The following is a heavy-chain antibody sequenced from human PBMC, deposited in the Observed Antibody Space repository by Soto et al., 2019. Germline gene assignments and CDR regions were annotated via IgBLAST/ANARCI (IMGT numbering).Heavy chain of an antibody. CDR1: GFTFLNYA. CDR2: ISYDGTNK. Sequence: GWLRRSGVASGFTFLNYAMHWVRQAPGKGLEWVTIISYDGTNKYYADSVKGRFTISRDNSQNTVSVQMNSLRPEDTAVYYSARDRFRSSYSFFDYWGQGTLVTVSS. D-gene: IGHD6-6*01. CDR3: ARDRFRSSYSFFDY. J-gene: IGHJ4*02. V-gene: IGHV3-30-3*01.